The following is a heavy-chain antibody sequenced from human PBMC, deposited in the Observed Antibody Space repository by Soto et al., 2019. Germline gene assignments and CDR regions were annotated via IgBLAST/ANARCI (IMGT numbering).Heavy chain of an antibody. V-gene: IGHV3-53*01. J-gene: IGHJ4*02. CDR2: IYSGGTT. CDR1: GFNVSTNY. D-gene: IGHD1-26*01. Sequence: GGSLRLSCAASGFNVSTNYMTWVRQAPGKGLEGVSGIYSGGTTYYADSVKGRFIISRDNFKNTLYLQMNNLRAEDTSLYYCARGSGSLYYFHSWGQGTLVSVSS. CDR3: ARGSGSLYYFHS.